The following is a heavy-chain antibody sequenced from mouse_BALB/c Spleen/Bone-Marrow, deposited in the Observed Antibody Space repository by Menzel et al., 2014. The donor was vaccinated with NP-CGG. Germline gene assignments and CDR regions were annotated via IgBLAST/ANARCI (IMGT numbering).Heavy chain of an antibody. Sequence: DVMLVESGGGLVKPGGSLKLSCAASGFTFSSYVMSWVRQTPEKRLEWVATISSGGSYTYYPDSVKGRFTISRDNAKNTLYLQMSSLRSEDTAMYYCARKSYYDYDGRPWFAYWGQGTLVTVSA. D-gene: IGHD2-4*01. J-gene: IGHJ3*01. CDR2: ISSGGSYT. CDR1: GFTFSSYV. V-gene: IGHV5-9-1*01. CDR3: ARKSYYDYDGRPWFAY.